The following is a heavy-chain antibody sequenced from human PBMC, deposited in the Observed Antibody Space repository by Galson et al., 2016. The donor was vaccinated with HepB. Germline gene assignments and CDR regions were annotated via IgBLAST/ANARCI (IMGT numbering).Heavy chain of an antibody. D-gene: IGHD6-19*01. CDR1: GDSISFGGDYY. CDR3: ARLSDGDSSGWADYFDH. CDR2: IYYNGRT. J-gene: IGHJ4*02. Sequence: TLSLTCTVSGDSISFGGDYYWSWIRQHPDQGLEWIGYIYYNGRTDYNPSLKSRGTMSLDTSKNQFSLKLTSVTAADTAVYYCARLSDGDSSGWADYFDHWVQGTLVTVSS. V-gene: IGHV4-31*03.